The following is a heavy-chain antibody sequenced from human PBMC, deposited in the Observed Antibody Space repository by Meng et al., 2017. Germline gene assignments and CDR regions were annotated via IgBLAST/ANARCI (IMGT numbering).Heavy chain of an antibody. D-gene: IGHD1-26*01. J-gene: IGHJ4*02. V-gene: IGHV3-53*01. CDR2: IYSGGST. CDR3: ARGGSYYSY. CDR1: GFTVSRNY. Sequence: EVGWGEAGGGLVQAGGCLGLSCAASGFTVSRNYMGWVRKAPGKGLEWVSVIYSGGSTYDADSVKGRFTIYRDNSKNTLYLQMNSLRAEDTAVYYCARGGSYYSYWGQGTLVTVSS.